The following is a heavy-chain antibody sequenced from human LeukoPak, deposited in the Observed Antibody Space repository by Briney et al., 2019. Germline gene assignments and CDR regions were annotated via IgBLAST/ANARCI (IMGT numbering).Heavy chain of an antibody. CDR1: GGSISSGGYS. J-gene: IGHJ4*02. CDR2: IYHSGST. V-gene: IGHV4-30-2*01. D-gene: IGHD5-24*01. CDR3: ARGGGRWLQLGLDY. Sequence: PSETLSLTCAVSGGSISSGGYSWSWIRQPPGKGLEWIGYIYHSGSTYYNPSLKSRVTISVDTSKNQFSLKLSSVTAADTAVYYCARGGGRWLQLGLDYWGQGTLVTVSS.